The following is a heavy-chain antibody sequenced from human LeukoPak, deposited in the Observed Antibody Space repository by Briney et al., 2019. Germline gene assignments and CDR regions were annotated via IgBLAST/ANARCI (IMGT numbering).Heavy chain of an antibody. Sequence: SETLSLTCTVSGGSISSYYWSWLRQPPGQGLEWIGYIYYSGSTNYNPSLTSRVTISVDTSKNQSSLKLSSVTVADPAMSYCARDRNRAKLRYGGKGPLVTVSS. CDR3: ARDRNRAKLRY. CDR2: IYYSGST. CDR1: GGSISSYY. J-gene: IGHJ4*02. V-gene: IGHV4-59*01. D-gene: IGHD2-21*01.